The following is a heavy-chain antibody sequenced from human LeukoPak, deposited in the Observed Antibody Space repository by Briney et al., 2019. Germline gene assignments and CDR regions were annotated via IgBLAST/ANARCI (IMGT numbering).Heavy chain of an antibody. Sequence: SETLSLTCTVSGGSISSGSYYWSWIRQPPGKGLEWIGYLSYSGSTNYNPSLKSRVTISVDTSKNQFSLKVSSVTAADTAVYYCARNIAARPYYFDSWGQGTLVTVSS. CDR3: ARNIAARPYYFDS. CDR2: LSYSGST. V-gene: IGHV4-61*01. D-gene: IGHD6-6*01. J-gene: IGHJ4*02. CDR1: GGSISSGSYY.